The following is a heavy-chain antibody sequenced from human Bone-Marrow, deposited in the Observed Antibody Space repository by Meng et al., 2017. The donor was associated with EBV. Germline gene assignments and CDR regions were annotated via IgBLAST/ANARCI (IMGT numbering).Heavy chain of an antibody. CDR2: IHYTGST. V-gene: IGHV4-39*07. Sequence: ESRPAWVKPSETLSLPCTVYGGSISGNNYYWGWIRQPPGKGLEWIGSIHYTGSTYYYPSLKSRVTISGDTSKRQFSLKLSSVTAADTAVYYCARADVDTSMVNPKLSFDYWGQGTLVTVSS. D-gene: IGHD5-18*01. J-gene: IGHJ4*02. CDR1: GGSISGNNYY. CDR3: ARADVDTSMVNPKLSFDY.